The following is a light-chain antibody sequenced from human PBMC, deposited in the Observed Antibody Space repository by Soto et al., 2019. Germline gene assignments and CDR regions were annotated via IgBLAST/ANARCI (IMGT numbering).Light chain of an antibody. CDR3: SSYSLITTRV. J-gene: IGLJ1*01. Sequence: QSALTQPASVSGSPGQSITISCTGTSSDFGGYNYVSWYQQHPGRAPKLIIYDVTNRPSGVSHRFSGSKSGNTASLTISGLQAEDEANDYCSSYSLITTRVFGTGTKVTVL. V-gene: IGLV2-14*01. CDR1: SSDFGGYNY. CDR2: DVT.